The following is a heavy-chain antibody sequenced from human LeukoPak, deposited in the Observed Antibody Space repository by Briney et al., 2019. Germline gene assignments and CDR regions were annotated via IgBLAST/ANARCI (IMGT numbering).Heavy chain of an antibody. CDR2: IYTSGST. Sequence: PSETLSLTCTVSGGSISSYYWSWIRQPAGKGLEWIGRIYTSGSTNYNPSLKSRVTMSVDTSKNQFSLKLSSVTAADTAVYYCARGRVLLWFGERSNWFDPWGQGTLVTVSS. V-gene: IGHV4-4*07. CDR1: GGSISSYY. CDR3: ARGRVLLWFGERSNWFDP. D-gene: IGHD3-10*01. J-gene: IGHJ5*02.